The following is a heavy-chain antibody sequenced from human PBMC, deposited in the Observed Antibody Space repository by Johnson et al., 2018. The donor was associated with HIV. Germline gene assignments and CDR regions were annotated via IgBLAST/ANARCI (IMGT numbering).Heavy chain of an antibody. Sequence: VQLVESGGGLVQPGGSLRLSCAASGFTFSSYWMHWVRQAPGKGLVWVSRINSDGRSTSYADSVKGRFTISRDNAKNTLYLQMNSLSAEDTAVYYCASLGGYSGYGHDAFDIWGQGTMVTVSS. CDR1: GFTFSSYW. CDR2: INSDGRST. CDR3: ASLGGYSGYGHDAFDI. J-gene: IGHJ3*02. D-gene: IGHD5-12*01. V-gene: IGHV3-74*01.